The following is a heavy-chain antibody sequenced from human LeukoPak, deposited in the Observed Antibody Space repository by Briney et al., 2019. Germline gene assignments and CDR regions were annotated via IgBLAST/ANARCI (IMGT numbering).Heavy chain of an antibody. D-gene: IGHD3-9*01. CDR3: ARGRYDNLTGHLARLDV. CDR2: VFSRGTT. V-gene: IGHV4-4*07. Sequence: SETLSLTCTVSGGSIKSFYWSWIGQPAGKGLEWVGRVFSRGTTNYNPSLKSRATVSLDTSKHQFSLKLSSVPAADTAVYHCARGRYDNLTGHLARLDVWGQGTTVIVSS. J-gene: IGHJ6*02. CDR1: GGSIKSFY.